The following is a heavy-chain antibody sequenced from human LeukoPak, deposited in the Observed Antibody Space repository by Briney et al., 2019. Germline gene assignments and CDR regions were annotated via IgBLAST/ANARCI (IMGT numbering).Heavy chain of an antibody. Sequence: ASVKVSCKASGGTFSSYAISWVRQAPGQGLEWMGGIIPIFGTANYAQKFQGRVTITADESTSTAYMELSSLRSEDTAVYYCARSRTVTTSYYYYGMDVWGQGTTVIVSS. D-gene: IGHD4-17*01. CDR3: ARSRTVTTSYYYYGMDV. CDR2: IIPIFGTA. J-gene: IGHJ6*02. V-gene: IGHV1-69*13. CDR1: GGTFSSYA.